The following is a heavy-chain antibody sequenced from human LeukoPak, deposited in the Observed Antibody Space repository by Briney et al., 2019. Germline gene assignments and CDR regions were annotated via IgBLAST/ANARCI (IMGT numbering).Heavy chain of an antibody. Sequence: GGSLRLSCVASGFTFSTYAMSWVRQAPGKGLEWVSTISGSGGSTYYADSVKGRFTISRDNSKNTLYLQMSSLRAEDTAVYYCAKEPQTYYSYLFDYWGQGTPVTVSS. J-gene: IGHJ4*02. CDR3: AKEPQTYYSYLFDY. V-gene: IGHV3-23*01. D-gene: IGHD3-22*01. CDR2: ISGSGGST. CDR1: GFTFSTYA.